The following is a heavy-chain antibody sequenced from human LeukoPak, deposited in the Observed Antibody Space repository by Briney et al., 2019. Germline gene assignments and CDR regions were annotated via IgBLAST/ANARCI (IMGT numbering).Heavy chain of an antibody. CDR2: ISASGGST. V-gene: IGHV3-23*01. Sequence: GGSLRLSCAASGFIFSSYAMSWARQAPEKGLEWVSGISASGGSTYYADSVKGRFTISRDNSKNTLYLQMNSLRAEDTAVYYCAKDLGHSSGYSWPLDYWGQGTLVTVSS. CDR3: AKDLGHSSGYSWPLDY. CDR1: GFIFSSYA. D-gene: IGHD3-22*01. J-gene: IGHJ4*02.